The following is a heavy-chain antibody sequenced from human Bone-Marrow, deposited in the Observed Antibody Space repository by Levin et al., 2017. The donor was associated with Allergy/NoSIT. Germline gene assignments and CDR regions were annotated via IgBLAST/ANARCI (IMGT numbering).Heavy chain of an antibody. J-gene: IGHJ4*02. CDR1: GFTFSSNG. V-gene: IGHV3-21*06. D-gene: IGHD5-18*01. CDR2: ISSTSNYI. CDR3: ARREDVYSPIDF. Sequence: GGSLRLSCAASGFTFSSNGMNWVRQAPGKGLEWVAYISSTSNYIYYIDSVKGRFSISRDNAKSSLYLQMNSLTAEDTAVYYCARREDVYSPIDFWGQGTLVTVSS.